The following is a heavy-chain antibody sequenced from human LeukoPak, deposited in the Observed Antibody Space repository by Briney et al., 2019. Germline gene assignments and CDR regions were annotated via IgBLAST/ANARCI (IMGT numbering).Heavy chain of an antibody. CDR2: ISGVGGST. Sequence: GGSLRLSCAASGFTFDDYAMHWVRQAPGKGLEWVSLISGVGGSTYYADSVKGRFTISRDNSKNSLYLQMNSLRTEDTALYYCAKDISPGGFGELSFFDYWGQGTLVTVSS. CDR1: GFTFDDYA. J-gene: IGHJ4*02. D-gene: IGHD3-10*01. CDR3: AKDISPGGFGELSFFDY. V-gene: IGHV3-43*02.